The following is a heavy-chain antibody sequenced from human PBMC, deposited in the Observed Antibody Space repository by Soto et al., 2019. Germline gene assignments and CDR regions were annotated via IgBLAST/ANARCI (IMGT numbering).Heavy chain of an antibody. Sequence: GGSLRLSCTASGFTFSSNGTHWVRQAPGKGLEWVAVIWSDGSNKYYADSVKGRFTIFRDNSKSTLYLQMNGLRAEDTAVYYCARDGSNKPGFYYGMDVWGQGTTVTVSS. CDR2: IWSDGSNK. CDR3: ARDGSNKPGFYYGMDV. J-gene: IGHJ6*02. D-gene: IGHD6-13*01. V-gene: IGHV3-33*01. CDR1: GFTFSSNG.